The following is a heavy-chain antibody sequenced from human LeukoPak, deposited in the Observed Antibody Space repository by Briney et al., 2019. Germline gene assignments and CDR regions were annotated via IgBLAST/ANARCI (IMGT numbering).Heavy chain of an antibody. CDR1: GYSISSGYY. CDR2: IYHSGRT. D-gene: IGHD3-10*01. Sequence: SETLSLTCTVSGYSISSGYYWGWIRQPPGKGLEWIGSIYHSGRTFYNPSLKSRVTISVDTSKNQFSLKLSSVTAADTAVYYCARITMVRGVLPKHFDYWGQGTLVTVSS. V-gene: IGHV4-38-2*02. J-gene: IGHJ4*02. CDR3: ARITMVRGVLPKHFDY.